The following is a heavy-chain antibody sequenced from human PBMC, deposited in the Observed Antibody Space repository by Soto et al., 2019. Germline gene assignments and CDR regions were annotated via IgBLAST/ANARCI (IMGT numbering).Heavy chain of an antibody. CDR1: GGSISSGGYY. CDR2: IYCSGGT. Sequence: QVQLQESGPGLVKPSQTLSLTCTVSGGSISSGGYYWSWIRQHPGKGLEWIGYIYCSGGTYYNPSLKSRVTISVDTSKNQFSLKLSSVTAADTAVYYCARGRGIVATINRSLLFDYWGQGTLVTVSS. J-gene: IGHJ4*02. V-gene: IGHV4-31*03. D-gene: IGHD5-12*01. CDR3: ARGRGIVATINRSLLFDY.